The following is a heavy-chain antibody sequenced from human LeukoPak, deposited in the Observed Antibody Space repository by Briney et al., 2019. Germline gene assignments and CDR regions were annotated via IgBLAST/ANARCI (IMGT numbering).Heavy chain of an antibody. Sequence: GGPLRLSCAASGFTVSDNYMSWVRQTPGKGLEWVSAMYSGGDTYYADSVKGRFTFSRDISKNTLYLQMNGLRTEDTAMYYCARDAPQVPAAGVLASWGQGTLVTVSS. V-gene: IGHV3-53*01. CDR3: ARDAPQVPAAGVLAS. D-gene: IGHD6-13*01. CDR1: GFTVSDNY. J-gene: IGHJ5*02. CDR2: MYSGGDT.